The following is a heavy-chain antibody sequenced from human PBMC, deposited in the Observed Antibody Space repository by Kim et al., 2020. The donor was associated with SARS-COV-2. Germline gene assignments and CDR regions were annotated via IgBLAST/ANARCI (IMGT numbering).Heavy chain of an antibody. CDR3: ARARDYGMDV. J-gene: IGHJ6*02. CDR1: GFTFSSYL. Sequence: GGSLRLSCAASGFTFSSYLMHWVRQAPGKGLVWVSRVNSDGSTITYADSVKGRFTISRDNAKNTLYLQMNRLRAEDTAVYYCARARDYGMDVWGQGTTVTVSS. V-gene: IGHV3-74*03. CDR2: VNSDGSTI.